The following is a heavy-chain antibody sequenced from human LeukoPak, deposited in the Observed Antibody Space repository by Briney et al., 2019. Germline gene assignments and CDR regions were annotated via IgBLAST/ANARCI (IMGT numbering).Heavy chain of an antibody. CDR2: IYYSGST. V-gene: IGHV4-39*01. CDR1: GGSISSSSYH. J-gene: IGHJ6*03. Sequence: PSETLSLTCTVSGGSISSSSYHWGWIRQPPGKGLEWIGSIYYSGSTYYNPSLKSRVTISVDTSNNQFSLKLSSVTAADTAVYYCARRRDFFYYMDVWGKGTTVTISS. CDR3: ARRRDFFYYMDV.